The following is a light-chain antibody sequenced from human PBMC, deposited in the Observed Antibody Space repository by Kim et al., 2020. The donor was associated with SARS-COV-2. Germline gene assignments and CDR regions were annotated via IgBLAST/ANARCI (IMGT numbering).Light chain of an antibody. Sequence: PGGTVTLPCGSSTGPGTFGPFPSWFQQKPGHGPRTLIYDATSKHSWTPARFSGSLLGGKAALTLSGAQPEDEADYYCWLSHSGVRVFGGGTQLTVL. CDR1: TGPGTFGPF. V-gene: IGLV7-46*01. CDR3: WLSHSGVRV. J-gene: IGLJ3*02. CDR2: DAT.